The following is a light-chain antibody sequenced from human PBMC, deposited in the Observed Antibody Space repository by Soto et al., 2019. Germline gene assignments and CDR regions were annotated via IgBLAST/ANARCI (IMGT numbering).Light chain of an antibody. V-gene: IGKV3-20*01. CDR2: GAS. Sequence: EIVLTQSPGTLSLSPGERATLSCRASQSVSSSYLAWYQQKPGQAPRLLIYGASSRATGIPDRFSGSGSGTDFTLNIRRLEPEDFAVYYCQQYGSSPHTFGQGTKVEIK. J-gene: IGKJ1*01. CDR1: QSVSSSY. CDR3: QQYGSSPHT.